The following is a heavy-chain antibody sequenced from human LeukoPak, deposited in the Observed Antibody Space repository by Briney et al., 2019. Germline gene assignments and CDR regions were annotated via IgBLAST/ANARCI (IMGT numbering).Heavy chain of an antibody. CDR3: AGLRVPHYYYYYMDV. Sequence: PSETLSLTCTVSGGSISSYYWSWIRQPPGKGLEWIGYIYYSGSTNYNPSLKSRVTISVDTSKNQFSLKLSSVTAADTAVYYCAGLRVPHYYYYYMDVWGKGTTVTVSS. CDR2: IYYSGST. V-gene: IGHV4-59*08. D-gene: IGHD3-10*01. J-gene: IGHJ6*03. CDR1: GGSISSYY.